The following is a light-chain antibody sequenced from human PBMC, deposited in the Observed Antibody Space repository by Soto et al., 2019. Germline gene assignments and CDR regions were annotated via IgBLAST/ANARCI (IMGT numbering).Light chain of an antibody. V-gene: IGLV5-45*03. CDR2: YKSDSDK. CDR1: SGINVGTSR. J-gene: IGLJ2*01. CDR3: MIWHSTAVV. Sequence: QLVLTQPSSLSASPGASASLTCTLRSGINVGTSRIYWYQQKPGSPPQYLLRYKSDSDKHQGSGVPSRFSGSKDASANAGILLISGLQSEDEADYYCMIWHSTAVVFGGGTKVTVL.